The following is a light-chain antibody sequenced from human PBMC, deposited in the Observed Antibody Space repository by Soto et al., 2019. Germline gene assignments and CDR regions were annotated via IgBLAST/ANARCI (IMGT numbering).Light chain of an antibody. CDR1: SSDVGVYNY. J-gene: IGLJ1*01. Sequence: QSVLTQPPSASGSPGQSVAISCTGTSSDVGVYNYVSWYQQHPGKAPKLMIYEVNKRPSGVPDRFSGSKSGNTASLTVSGLQAEDEADYYCSSYAGSSNVFGTG. CDR3: SSYAGSSNV. CDR2: EVN. V-gene: IGLV2-8*01.